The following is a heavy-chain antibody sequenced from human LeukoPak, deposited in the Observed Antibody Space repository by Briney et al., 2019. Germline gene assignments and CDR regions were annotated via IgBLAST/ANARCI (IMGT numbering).Heavy chain of an antibody. J-gene: IGHJ6*04. CDR1: GYTFTSYG. D-gene: IGHD1-14*01. Sequence: GASVKVSCKASGYTFTSYGISRVRQAPGQGLEGMGWISAYNGNTNYAQKLQARVTMTTVTYTSTANMELRSLRSDDTAVYYCARATPPVDVWGKGTTVTVSS. CDR2: ISAYNGNT. V-gene: IGHV1-18*01. CDR3: ARATPPVDV.